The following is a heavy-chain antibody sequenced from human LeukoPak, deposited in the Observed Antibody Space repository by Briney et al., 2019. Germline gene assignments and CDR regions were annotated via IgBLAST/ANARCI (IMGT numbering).Heavy chain of an antibody. CDR2: IHYSGST. J-gene: IGHJ5*02. D-gene: IGHD4-23*01. CDR3: VKVRRIPNSLGWFDP. CDR1: GGSISSGGYY. V-gene: IGHV4-61*03. Sequence: SETLSLTCAVSGGSISSGGYYWSWIRQPPGKGLECIGYIHYSGSTNYNPSLKSRVTISVDTSKNHLSLKVTSVTAADTAVYYCVKVRRIPNSLGWFDPWGQGTQVIVSS.